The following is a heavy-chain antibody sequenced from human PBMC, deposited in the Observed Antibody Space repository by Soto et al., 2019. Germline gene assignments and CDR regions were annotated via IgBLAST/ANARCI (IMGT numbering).Heavy chain of an antibody. V-gene: IGHV3-23*01. J-gene: IGHJ5*02. D-gene: IGHD1-26*01. Sequence: GGSLRLSCAASGFTFSTYAMSWVRQAPGKGLEWVSGISGSGGSTYYADSVKGRFTISRDNSKNTLYLQMNSLGAEDTAVYYCAKVVGATTSVLFDPWGQGTLVTVSS. CDR3: AKVVGATTSVLFDP. CDR2: ISGSGGST. CDR1: GFTFSTYA.